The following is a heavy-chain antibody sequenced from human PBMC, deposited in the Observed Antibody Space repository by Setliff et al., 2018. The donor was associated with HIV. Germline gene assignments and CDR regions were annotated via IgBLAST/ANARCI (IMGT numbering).Heavy chain of an antibody. CDR3: ATDNPAFGIQYPYNWFDL. J-gene: IGHJ5*02. D-gene: IGHD3-16*01. Sequence: GASVKVSCKASGYTFTAYGIAWVRQAPGQGLEWMGGVIPMLGIPNYAHNFLGRVTITADRSASTAFMELSSLRSEDTAVYYCATDNPAFGIQYPYNWFDLWGQGTLVTVSS. V-gene: IGHV1-69*10. CDR1: GYTFTAYG. CDR2: VIPMLGIP.